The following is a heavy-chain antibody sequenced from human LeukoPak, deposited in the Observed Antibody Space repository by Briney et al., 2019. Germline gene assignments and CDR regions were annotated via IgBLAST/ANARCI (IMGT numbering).Heavy chain of an antibody. Sequence: SETLSLTCTVSGGSISSSSYYWGWIRQPPGKGLEWIGSIYYSGSTYYNPSLKSRVTISVDTSKNQFSLKLSSVTAADTAVYYCARAYYYDSSGYYFGYWGQGTLVTVSS. V-gene: IGHV4-39*01. J-gene: IGHJ4*02. CDR1: GGSISSSSYY. CDR3: ARAYYYDSSGYYFGY. CDR2: IYYSGST. D-gene: IGHD3-22*01.